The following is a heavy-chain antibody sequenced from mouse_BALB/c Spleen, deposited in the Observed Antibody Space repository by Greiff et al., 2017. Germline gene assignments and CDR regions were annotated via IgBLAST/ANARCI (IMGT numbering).Heavy chain of an antibody. D-gene: IGHD1-1*01. CDR1: GFNITDYY. V-gene: IGHV14-4*02. Sequence: VQLQQSGAELVRSGASVKLSCTASGFNITDYYMHWVKQRPEQGLEWIGLIDPENGDTEYAPKFQGKATMTADTSSNTAYLQLSSLTSEDAAVYYGNEYYGSSPAYWGQGTMVTVSA. CDR3: NEYYGSSPAY. CDR2: IDPENGDT. J-gene: IGHJ3*01.